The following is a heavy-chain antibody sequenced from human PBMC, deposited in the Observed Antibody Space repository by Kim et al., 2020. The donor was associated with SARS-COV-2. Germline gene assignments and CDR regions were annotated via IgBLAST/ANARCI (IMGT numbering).Heavy chain of an antibody. CDR1: GGSISSTSYY. CDR2: VYYNGNT. CDR3: ALRWELPTRNDY. Sequence: SETLSLTCTVSGGSISSTSYYWGWIRQPPGKGLEWIGTVYYNGNTYYNSSLKSRVAISADTSKNQFSLKLTSVTAADTAVYYCALRWELPTRNDYWGQGTLVTVSS. V-gene: IGHV4-39*01. J-gene: IGHJ4*02. D-gene: IGHD1-26*01.